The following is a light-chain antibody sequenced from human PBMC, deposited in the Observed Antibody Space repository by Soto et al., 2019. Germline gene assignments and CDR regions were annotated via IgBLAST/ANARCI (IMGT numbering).Light chain of an antibody. CDR1: SRDVGAYKF. V-gene: IGLV2-14*01. J-gene: IGLJ1*01. CDR2: EVS. CDR3: TSYTSSNSLYV. Sequence: QSVLTQPASVSGSLGQPFTISCTGTSRDVGAYKFVSWYQQHPGKAPKLIISEVSNRPSGVPTRFSGSKSGNTASLIISGLQAEDEADYYCTSYTSSNSLYVFGTGTKAPS.